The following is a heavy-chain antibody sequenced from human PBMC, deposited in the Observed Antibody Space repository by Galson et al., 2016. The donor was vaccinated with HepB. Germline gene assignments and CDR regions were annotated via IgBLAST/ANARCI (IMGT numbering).Heavy chain of an antibody. V-gene: IGHV1-3*04. D-gene: IGHD2-2*01. CDR2: INTASNNT. CDR1: GYTFTTYV. Sequence: SVKVSCKASGYTFTTYVIHWVRQAPGQGLEWMGWINTASNNTKYSQKFQGRVTITRDTSASTVYMELSSLRSEDTAVFYCARGASCTNTSCRSLGFEYWGQGTLVTVSS. CDR3: ARGASCTNTSCRSLGFEY. J-gene: IGHJ4*02.